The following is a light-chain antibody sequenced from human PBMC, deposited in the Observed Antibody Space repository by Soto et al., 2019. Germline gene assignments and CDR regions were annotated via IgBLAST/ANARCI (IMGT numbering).Light chain of an antibody. CDR2: AAS. J-gene: IGKJ3*01. Sequence: DLQMTQSPSSLSASVGDRVTITCRASQSISSYLNWYQQKPGKAPKFLIYAASSLQSGVPSRFSGSGSGTDFTLTITSLQPEDFATYYCQQSYSIPFTFGPGTKVDIK. V-gene: IGKV1-39*01. CDR1: QSISSY. CDR3: QQSYSIPFT.